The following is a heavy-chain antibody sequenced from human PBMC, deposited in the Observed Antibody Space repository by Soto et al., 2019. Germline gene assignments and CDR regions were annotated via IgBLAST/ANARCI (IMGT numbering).Heavy chain of an antibody. D-gene: IGHD3-3*01. J-gene: IGHJ6*02. Sequence: PEETLSLTCAVYGGSFSGYYWSWIRQPPGKGLEWIGEINHSGSTNYNPSLKSRVTISVDTSKNQFSLKLSSVTAADTAVYYCARGGYDFWSGYYLSYYYGMDVWGQGTTVTVSS. CDR1: GGSFSGYY. V-gene: IGHV4-34*01. CDR3: ARGGYDFWSGYYLSYYYGMDV. CDR2: INHSGST.